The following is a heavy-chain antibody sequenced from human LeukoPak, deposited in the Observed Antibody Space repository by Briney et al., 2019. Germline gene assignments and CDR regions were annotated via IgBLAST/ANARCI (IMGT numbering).Heavy chain of an antibody. CDR1: GFTFNNYW. Sequence: PGGSLRLSCTASGFTFNNYWMTWVRQAPGKGLEWVASIKDDGSAKYYVDSVKGRFTISRDNAKNSLYLQMNSLRAEDTAVYYCARDAAYCSSTSCVRYYYHYMDVWGKGTTVTVSS. D-gene: IGHD2-2*01. V-gene: IGHV3-7*01. CDR2: IKDDGSAK. CDR3: ARDAAYCSSTSCVRYYYHYMDV. J-gene: IGHJ6*03.